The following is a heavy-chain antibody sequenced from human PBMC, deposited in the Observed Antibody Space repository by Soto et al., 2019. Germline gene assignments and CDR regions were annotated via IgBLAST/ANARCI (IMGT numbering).Heavy chain of an antibody. V-gene: IGHV3-30*18. CDR1: GFTFSNYG. CDR3: VKGVATVDKTYYFDH. D-gene: IGHD5-12*01. J-gene: IGHJ4*02. Sequence: QVQLVESGGGVVQPGRSLRLSCAASGFTFSNYGMHWVRQAPGKGLEWVATIPFDGSSTYYADSVKGRFTISRDNSKNTLFLQMNSLRAEDTAVYNCVKGVATVDKTYYFDHWGQGTLVTVSS. CDR2: IPFDGSST.